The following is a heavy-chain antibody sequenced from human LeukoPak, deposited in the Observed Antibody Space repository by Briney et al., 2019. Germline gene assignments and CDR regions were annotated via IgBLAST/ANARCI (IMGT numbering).Heavy chain of an antibody. CDR2: INHSGST. J-gene: IGHJ6*02. CDR1: GGSFSGYY. V-gene: IGHV4-34*01. CDR3: ARLYYYYGLDV. Sequence: PSETLSLTCAVYGGSFSGYYWSWIRQPPGKGLERIGEINHSGSTNYNPSLKSRVSISVDTSKNQFSLKLSSVTAADTAVYYCARLYYYYGLDVWGQGTTVTVSS.